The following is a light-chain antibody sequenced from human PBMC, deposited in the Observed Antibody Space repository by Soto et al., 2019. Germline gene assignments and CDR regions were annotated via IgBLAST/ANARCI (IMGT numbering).Light chain of an antibody. CDR3: GTWDSSLSAAV. CDR1: SSNIGNDY. J-gene: IGLJ3*02. V-gene: IGLV1-51*01. Sequence: QSVLTQPPSVSAAPGQTVTISCSGSSSNIGNDYVSWYQQLPGTAPKLLIYDSNKRPSGIPDRFSASKSGTSATLGITGLQTGDEADYFCGTWDSSLSAAVFGGGTKLTVL. CDR2: DSN.